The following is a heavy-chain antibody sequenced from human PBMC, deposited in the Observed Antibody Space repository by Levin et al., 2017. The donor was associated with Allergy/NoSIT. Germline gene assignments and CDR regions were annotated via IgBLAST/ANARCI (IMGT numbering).Heavy chain of an antibody. V-gene: IGHV3-7*01. CDR3: ATAGLHGYFYYGMDV. J-gene: IGHJ6*02. CDR1: GFTFSSYW. CDR2: IKQDGSEK. D-gene: IGHD4-11*01. Sequence: GESLKISCAASGFTFSSYWMTWVRQAPGKGLEWVANIKQDGSEKYYVDSMKGRFTISRDNAKNSLYLQMYSLRAEDTAVYYCATAGLHGYFYYGMDVWGQGTTVTVSS.